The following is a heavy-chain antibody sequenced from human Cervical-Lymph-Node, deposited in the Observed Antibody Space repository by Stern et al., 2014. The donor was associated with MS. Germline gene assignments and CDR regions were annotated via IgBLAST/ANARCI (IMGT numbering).Heavy chain of an antibody. CDR3: ARVRDYYDSRGQYYFDY. CDR2: IDWDDDK. J-gene: IGHJ4*02. Sequence: QITLKESGPALVKPTQTLTLTCTFSGFSLKTSGMCLNWIRQPPGKALEWLARIDWDDDKYYSPSLETRLTISKDTSKNQVVLTMTNMDPVDTATYYCARVRDYYDSRGQYYFDYWGQGALVTVSS. V-gene: IGHV2-70*15. CDR1: GFSLKTSGMC. D-gene: IGHD3-22*01.